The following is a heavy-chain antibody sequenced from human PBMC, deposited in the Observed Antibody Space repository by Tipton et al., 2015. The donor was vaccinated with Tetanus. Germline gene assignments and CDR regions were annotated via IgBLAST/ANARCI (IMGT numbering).Heavy chain of an antibody. D-gene: IGHD4-23*01. J-gene: IGHJ5*02. V-gene: IGHV4-59*01. Sequence: TLSLTCTVSGGSISSYYWSWIRQPPGKGLEWIGYIYYSGSTNYNPSLKSRVTISVDTSKNQFSLKLSSVTAADTAVYYCARASVGGNGYNWFDPWGQGTLVTVSS. CDR2: IYYSGST. CDR1: GGSISSYY. CDR3: ARASVGGNGYNWFDP.